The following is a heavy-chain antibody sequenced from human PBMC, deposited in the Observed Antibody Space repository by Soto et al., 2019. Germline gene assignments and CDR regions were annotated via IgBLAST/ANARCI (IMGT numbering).Heavy chain of an antibody. CDR1: GFTFSSYG. Sequence: GGSLRLSCAASGFTFSSYGMHWVRQAPGKGLEWVAVIWYDGSNKYYADSVKGRFTISRDNSKNTLYLQMNSLRAEDTAVYYCARDRVWLGETQPHDYYYGMDVWGQGATVTVSS. J-gene: IGHJ6*02. V-gene: IGHV3-33*01. D-gene: IGHD3-10*01. CDR2: IWYDGSNK. CDR3: ARDRVWLGETQPHDYYYGMDV.